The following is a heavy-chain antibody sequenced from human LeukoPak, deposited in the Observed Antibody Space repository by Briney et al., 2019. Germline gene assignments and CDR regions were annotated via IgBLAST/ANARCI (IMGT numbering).Heavy chain of an antibody. V-gene: IGHV3-30-3*01. CDR2: ISYDGSNK. CDR3: ARELRRLVAATFDY. D-gene: IGHD2-15*01. J-gene: IGHJ4*02. CDR1: GFTFSSYA. Sequence: PGGSLRLSCAASGFTFSSYAMSWVRQAPGKGLEWVAVISYDGSNKYYADSVKGRFTISRDNSKNTLYLQMNSLRAEDTAVYYCARELRRLVAATFDYWGQGTLVTVSS.